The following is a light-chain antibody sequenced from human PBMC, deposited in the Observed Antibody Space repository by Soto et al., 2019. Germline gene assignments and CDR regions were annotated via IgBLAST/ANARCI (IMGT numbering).Light chain of an antibody. CDR2: EVT. CDR3: NSYTTLSNRV. CDR1: STDIGAYNY. J-gene: IGLJ1*01. Sequence: QSVLTQPASVSGSPGQSITISCTGTSTDIGAYNYVSWYQQHPGKAPKLLIYEVTNRPSGFSNRFSGSKSGNTASLTISGLQAEDEANYYCNSYTTLSNRVFGTGTKVTVL. V-gene: IGLV2-14*01.